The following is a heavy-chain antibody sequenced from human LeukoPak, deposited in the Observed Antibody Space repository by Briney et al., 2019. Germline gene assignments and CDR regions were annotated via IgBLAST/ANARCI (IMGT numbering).Heavy chain of an antibody. CDR1: GYTFTSYD. Sequence: EASVKVSCKASGYTFTSYDINWVRQATGQGLEWMGWMNPNSGNTGYAQKFQGRVTMTRNTSISTAYMELSSLRSEDTAVYYCARVKRVWAAAGTGAFDIWGQGTMVTVSS. CDR3: ARVKRVWAAAGTGAFDI. D-gene: IGHD6-13*01. V-gene: IGHV1-8*01. J-gene: IGHJ3*02. CDR2: MNPNSGNT.